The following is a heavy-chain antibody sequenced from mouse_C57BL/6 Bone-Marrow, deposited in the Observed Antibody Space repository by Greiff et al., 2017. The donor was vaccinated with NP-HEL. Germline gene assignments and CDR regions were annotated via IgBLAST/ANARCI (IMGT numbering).Heavy chain of an antibody. D-gene: IGHD2-10*02. V-gene: IGHV1-82*01. Sequence: VKLMESGPELVKPGASVKISCKASGYAFSSSWMNWVKQRPGKGLEWIGRIYPGDGDTNYNGKFKGKATLTADKSSSTAYMQLSSLTSEDSAVYFCAKDWYGNYGFAYWGQGTLVTVSA. CDR3: AKDWYGNYGFAY. CDR2: IYPGDGDT. J-gene: IGHJ3*01. CDR1: GYAFSSSW.